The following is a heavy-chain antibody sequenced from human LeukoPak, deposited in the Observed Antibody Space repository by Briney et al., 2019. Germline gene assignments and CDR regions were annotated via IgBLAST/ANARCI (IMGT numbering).Heavy chain of an antibody. CDR3: ARGRSYGDLDY. V-gene: IGHV4-34*01. J-gene: IGHJ4*02. Sequence: PFGALSLPCAVFGGSFRGYYWSLIRPPPGKGLEWIGEINHSGSTNYNPSLQSRVTISVDTSKNQFSLKLSSVTAADTAVYYCARGRSYGDLDYWGQGTLVTVSS. D-gene: IGHD4-17*01. CDR2: INHSGST. CDR1: GGSFRGYY.